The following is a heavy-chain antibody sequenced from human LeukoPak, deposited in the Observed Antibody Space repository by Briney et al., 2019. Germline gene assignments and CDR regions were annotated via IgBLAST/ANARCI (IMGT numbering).Heavy chain of an antibody. CDR3: ARGGDYGDAPLIDY. CDR1: GFIFSSYS. V-gene: IGHV3-21*01. CDR2: ICSSSSYI. Sequence: NTGGSLRLSCAASGFIFSSYSMNWVRQAPGKGLEWVSFICSSSSYIYYADSVKGRFTISRDNAKNSLYLQMNSLRAEDTAVYYCARGGDYGDAPLIDYWGQGTLVTVSS. D-gene: IGHD4-17*01. J-gene: IGHJ4*02.